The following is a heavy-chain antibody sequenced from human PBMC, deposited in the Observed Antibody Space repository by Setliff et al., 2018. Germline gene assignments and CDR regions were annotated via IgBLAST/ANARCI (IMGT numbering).Heavy chain of an antibody. CDR1: GGSISGYY. J-gene: IGHJ5*02. Sequence: SETLSLTCTVSGGSISGYYWSWIRQPPGKELEWIGYIYYTGTTNYNPSLKSRVTISVDTSKNQFSLKLSPVTAADTALYYCAKADEGPRRASGSYYPLLRFDPWGQGTLVTVSS. CDR3: AKADEGPRRASGSYYPLLRFDP. D-gene: IGHD3-10*01. V-gene: IGHV4-59*01. CDR2: IYYTGTT.